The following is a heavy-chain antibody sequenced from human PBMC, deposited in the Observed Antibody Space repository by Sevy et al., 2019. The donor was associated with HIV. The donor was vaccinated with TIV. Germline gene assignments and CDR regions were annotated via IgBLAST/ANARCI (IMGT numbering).Heavy chain of an antibody. D-gene: IGHD6-13*01. Sequence: GGSLRLSCTTSGFTFGDYAVSWVRQAPGKGLEWVGFIRSKVYGGTTDYAASVKGRFTISRDDSKGIAYLQMDSLKTEDTAMYYSTRDQWQQSIRPRCDYWGQGTLVTISS. V-gene: IGHV3-49*04. J-gene: IGHJ4*02. CDR3: TRDQWQQSIRPRCDY. CDR2: IRSKVYGGTT. CDR1: GFTFGDYA.